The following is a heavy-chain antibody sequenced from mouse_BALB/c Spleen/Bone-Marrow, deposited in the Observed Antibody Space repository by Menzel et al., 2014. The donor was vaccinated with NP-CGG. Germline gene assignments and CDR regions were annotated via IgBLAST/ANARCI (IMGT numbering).Heavy chain of an antibody. D-gene: IGHD1-1*01. Sequence: VQGVESGAELMKPGASVKISCKATGYTFSSYWIEWVRQRPGHGLEWIGEILPGSGSTNYNEKFKGKATFTADTSSNTAYMQLSSLTSEDSAVYYCARWGSFAYWGQGTLVTVSA. J-gene: IGHJ3*01. CDR3: ARWGSFAY. V-gene: IGHV1-9*01. CDR1: GYTFSSYW. CDR2: ILPGSGST.